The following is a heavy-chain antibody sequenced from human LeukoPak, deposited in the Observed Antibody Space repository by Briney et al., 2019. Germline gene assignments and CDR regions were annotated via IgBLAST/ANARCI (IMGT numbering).Heavy chain of an antibody. J-gene: IGHJ6*02. CDR3: ARDARGSSYMDV. Sequence: SETLSLTCTVSGGSVSFYYWSWIRQPPGKGLEWIGYIYYSGSTNYNPSLKSRVTISVDTSKNQFSLKVSSVTAADTAVYYCARDARGSSYMDVWGQGTTVTVSS. CDR2: IYYSGST. V-gene: IGHV4-59*02. CDR1: GGSVSFYY. D-gene: IGHD3-10*01.